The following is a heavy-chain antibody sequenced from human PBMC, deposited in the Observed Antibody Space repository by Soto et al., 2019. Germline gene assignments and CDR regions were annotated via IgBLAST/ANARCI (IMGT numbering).Heavy chain of an antibody. Sequence: ASVKVSCKVSGYTLTELSMHWVRQAPGKGLEWMGGFDPEDGETIYAQKFQGRVTMTEDTSTDTAYMELSSLRSEDTAVYYCAGVLPSHNVVVDSKYSVSNGIDPWGQGTVLTVSS. CDR1: GYTLTELS. CDR3: AGVLPSHNVVVDSKYSVSNGIDP. V-gene: IGHV1-24*01. J-gene: IGHJ5*02. CDR2: FDPEDGET. D-gene: IGHD2-15*01.